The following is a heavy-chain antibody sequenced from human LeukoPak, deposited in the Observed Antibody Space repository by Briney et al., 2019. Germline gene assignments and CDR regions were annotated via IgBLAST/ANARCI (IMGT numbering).Heavy chain of an antibody. Sequence: GRSLRLSRAASGFTFRSYWMHWVRRAPGKGLVWVSRINSDGSSTTYADSVKGRITISRDNAKNTVYLQMKSLRAEDTAVYYCARGYSSGSRIDYWGQGTLVTVSS. D-gene: IGHD6-25*01. CDR2: INSDGSST. CDR1: GFTFRSYW. V-gene: IGHV3-74*01. CDR3: ARGYSSGSRIDY. J-gene: IGHJ4*02.